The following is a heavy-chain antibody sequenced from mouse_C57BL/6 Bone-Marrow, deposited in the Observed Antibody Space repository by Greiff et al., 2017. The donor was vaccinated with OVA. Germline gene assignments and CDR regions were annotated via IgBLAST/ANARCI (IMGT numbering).Heavy chain of an antibody. CDR3: ARVYYDYDLFDY. D-gene: IGHD2-4*01. CDR1: GYTFTSYD. V-gene: IGHV1-85*01. J-gene: IGHJ2*01. CDR2: IYPRDGSN. Sequence: QVQLQQSGPELVKPGASVKLSCKASGYTFTSYDINWVKQRPGQGLEWIGWIYPRDGSNTYHEKFKGKATLPEDTSPSTAYMELHSLTSEDSAVYFCARVYYDYDLFDYWGQGTTLTVSS.